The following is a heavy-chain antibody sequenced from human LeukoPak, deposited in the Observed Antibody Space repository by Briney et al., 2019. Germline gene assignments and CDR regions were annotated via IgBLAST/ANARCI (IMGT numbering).Heavy chain of an antibody. V-gene: IGHV4-4*08. Sequence: SETLSLTCTVSGGSINGYWWTWTRQPPAKELEWIGYIHFSGSATYNPSLTGRVTISVDTSKNQFSLRLTSVTAADTAVYYCARVLPSGSSDYWGQGTLVTVSP. D-gene: IGHD3-10*01. CDR2: IHFSGSA. CDR3: ARVLPSGSSDY. CDR1: GGSINGYW. J-gene: IGHJ4*02.